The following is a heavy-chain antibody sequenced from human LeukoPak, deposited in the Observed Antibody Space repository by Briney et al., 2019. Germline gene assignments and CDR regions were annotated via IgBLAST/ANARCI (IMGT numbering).Heavy chain of an antibody. CDR3: ARGDLKSDWFDP. D-gene: IGHD3-3*01. J-gene: IGHJ5*02. Sequence: SQTLSLTGTVSGGSISSDLYYWNWIRQPAGKGLEWIGRFYNSGRTNFNPSLKSRVTISADTSKNQFSLKLRSVTAADTAVYYCARGDLKSDWFDPWGQGTLVIVST. V-gene: IGHV4-61*02. CDR2: FYNSGRT. CDR1: GGSISSDLYY.